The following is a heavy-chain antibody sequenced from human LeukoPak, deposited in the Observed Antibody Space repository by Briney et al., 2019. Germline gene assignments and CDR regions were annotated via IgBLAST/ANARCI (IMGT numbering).Heavy chain of an antibody. D-gene: IGHD6-25*01. CDR2: IGTDGGGT. V-gene: IGHV3-64D*09. CDR3: VKAIPAAWGAFDI. CDR1: GFTFSNYA. J-gene: IGHJ3*02. Sequence: GGSLRLSCSASGFTFSNYAIHWVRQAPGKGLEYVSAIGTDGGGTYYAASVKGRFTISRDNSKNTLYLQMSSLRAEDTAVYYCVKAIPAAWGAFDIWGQGTMVIVSS.